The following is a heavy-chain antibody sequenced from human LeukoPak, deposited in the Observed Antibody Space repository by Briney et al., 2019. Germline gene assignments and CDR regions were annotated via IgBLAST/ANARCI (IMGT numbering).Heavy chain of an antibody. Sequence: GGSLRLSCAASGFTFSSYSMNWVRQAPGKGLEWVSSISASSSYTYYADSVKGRFTISRDNAKNSLYLQMNSLRAEDTAVYYCARDPLYYYDSSAYPEAYWGQGTLVTISS. V-gene: IGHV3-21*01. CDR3: ARDPLYYYDSSAYPEAY. CDR2: ISASSSYT. D-gene: IGHD3-22*01. J-gene: IGHJ4*02. CDR1: GFTFSSYS.